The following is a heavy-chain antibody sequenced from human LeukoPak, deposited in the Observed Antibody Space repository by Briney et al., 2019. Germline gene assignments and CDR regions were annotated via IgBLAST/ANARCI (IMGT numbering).Heavy chain of an antibody. V-gene: IGHV3-9*03. CDR3: AKGACSTTSCSIDY. D-gene: IGHD2-2*01. Sequence: GGSLRLSCAASGFTFDDYAMHWVRQVPGKGLEGVSGISWNSGSIGYADSVKGRFTISRDNAKNSLYLQMNSLRAEDLALYYCAKGACSTTSCSIDYWGQGTLVTVSS. CDR2: ISWNSGSI. CDR1: GFTFDDYA. J-gene: IGHJ4*02.